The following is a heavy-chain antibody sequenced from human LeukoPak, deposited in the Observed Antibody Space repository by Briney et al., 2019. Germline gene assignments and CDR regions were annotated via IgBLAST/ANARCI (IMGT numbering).Heavy chain of an antibody. J-gene: IGHJ4*02. Sequence: SETLSLTCTVSGGSISSYYWSWIRQPPGKGLEWIGYIYYSGSTNYNPSLKSRVTISVDTSKNQFSLKLSSVTAADTAVYYCARVWRWYSGNNFDYWGQGTWSPSPQ. CDR1: GGSISSYY. D-gene: IGHD1-26*01. CDR2: IYYSGST. CDR3: ARVWRWYSGNNFDY. V-gene: IGHV4-59*12.